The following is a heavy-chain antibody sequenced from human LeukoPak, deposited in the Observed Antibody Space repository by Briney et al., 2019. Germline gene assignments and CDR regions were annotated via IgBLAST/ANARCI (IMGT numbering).Heavy chain of an antibody. V-gene: IGHV3-74*01. CDR2: ISTDGSST. CDR1: GFTFSRYW. Sequence: GGSLRLSCAASGFTFSRYWIHWVRQAPGKGPVWVSVISTDGSSTRYADSVKGRFTISRDNVKNTLYLQMNSLRVEDTAVYFCTGPSFDASGMGFDPWGQGALVPVSS. J-gene: IGHJ5*02. D-gene: IGHD3-10*01. CDR3: TGPSFDASGMGFDP.